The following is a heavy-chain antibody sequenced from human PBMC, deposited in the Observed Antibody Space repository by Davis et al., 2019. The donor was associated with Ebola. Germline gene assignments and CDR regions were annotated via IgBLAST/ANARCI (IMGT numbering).Heavy chain of an antibody. Sequence: GSLRLSCTVSGGSISSYYWSWIRQPPGKGLEWIGYIYYSGSTNYNPSLKSRVTISVDTSKNQFSLKLSSVTAADTAVYYCAREGDYGKDDAFDIWGQGTMVTVSS. CDR1: GGSISSYY. J-gene: IGHJ3*02. D-gene: IGHD4-17*01. CDR3: AREGDYGKDDAFDI. CDR2: IYYSGST. V-gene: IGHV4-59*01.